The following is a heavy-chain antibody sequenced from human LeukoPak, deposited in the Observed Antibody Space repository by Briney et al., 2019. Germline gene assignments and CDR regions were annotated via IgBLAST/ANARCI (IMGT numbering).Heavy chain of an antibody. J-gene: IGHJ4*02. CDR1: EFTFSDYY. Sequence: TGGSLRLSCAASEFTFSDYYMSWIRQAPGKGLEWVSYISSSGSTIYYADSVKGRFTISRDNAKNSLYLQMNSLRAEDTAVYYCVRDYRACFDYWGQGTLATVSS. CDR3: VRDYRACFDY. CDR2: ISSSGSTI. V-gene: IGHV3-11*01. D-gene: IGHD3-16*02.